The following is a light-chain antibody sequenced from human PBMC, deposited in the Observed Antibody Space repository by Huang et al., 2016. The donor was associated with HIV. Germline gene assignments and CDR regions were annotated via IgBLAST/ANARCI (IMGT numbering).Light chain of an antibody. J-gene: IGKJ2*01. CDR2: ATS. V-gene: IGKV1-9*01. Sequence: IQLTQSPSSLSASVGDRVTITCRASQGISTHLAWYQQKPGKAPKLLIYATSTLLSGVPSRFSGSGSATDFTLTISSLRPEDFATYYCQQRNTFGQGTKLGIK. CDR3: QQRNT. CDR1: QGISTH.